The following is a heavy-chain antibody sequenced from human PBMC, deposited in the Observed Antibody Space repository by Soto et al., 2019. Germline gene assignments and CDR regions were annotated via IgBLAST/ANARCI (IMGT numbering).Heavy chain of an antibody. J-gene: IGHJ6*02. CDR2: INHIGRT. CDR1: GGSLSGYY. D-gene: IGHD3-10*01. V-gene: IGHV4-34*01. CDR3: ARVPMVEYYGMDV. Sequence: PSETLSLTCVVFGGSLSGYYCSWIRQPPGKGLEWIGEINHIGRTNYNPTLTRRVTISVDTPKNQFSLKRSSVTAADTAVYYCARVPMVEYYGMDVWGQGPTATVSS.